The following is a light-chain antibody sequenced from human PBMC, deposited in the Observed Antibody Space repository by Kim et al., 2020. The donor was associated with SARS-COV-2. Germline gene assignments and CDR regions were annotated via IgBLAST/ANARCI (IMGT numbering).Light chain of an antibody. V-gene: IGKV3-20*01. Sequence: FPGESVTLSCRASQSVSSTYFAWFQQKPGQTPRLLIFGASSRPTGIPHRFSGSGSGTDFTLTINRLEPEDFAVYYCQQYGSPPWTFGQGTKVDIK. CDR2: GAS. CDR1: QSVSSTY. CDR3: QQYGSPPWT. J-gene: IGKJ1*01.